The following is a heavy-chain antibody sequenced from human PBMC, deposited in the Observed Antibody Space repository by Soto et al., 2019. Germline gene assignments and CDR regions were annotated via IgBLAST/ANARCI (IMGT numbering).Heavy chain of an antibody. D-gene: IGHD1-1*01. J-gene: IGHJ4*02. V-gene: IGHV3-11*06. CDR3: ARSGDNYNLLDY. Sequence: GSLRLSCAASGFTFSDYYMSWIRQAPGKGLEWLSYSSDSGTFTRYADSVKGRFSISRDNAKNSLYLQINSLRGEDTAIYYCARSGDNYNLLDYWGQGTPVTVSS. CDR2: SSDSGTFT. CDR1: GFTFSDYY.